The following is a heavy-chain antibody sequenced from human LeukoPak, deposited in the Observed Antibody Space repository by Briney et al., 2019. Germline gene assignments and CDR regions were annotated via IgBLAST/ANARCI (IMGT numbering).Heavy chain of an antibody. CDR3: ASGGKELMFDY. D-gene: IGHD1-7*01. J-gene: IGHJ4*02. CDR2: IIPIFGTA. CDR1: GGTFSSYA. V-gene: IGHV1-69*05. Sequence: GASVKVSCKASGGTFSSYAISWVRQAPGQGLEWMGGIIPIFGTANYAQKLQGRVTITTEESTSTAYMELSSLRSEDTAVYYWASGGKELMFDYWGQGTLVTVSS.